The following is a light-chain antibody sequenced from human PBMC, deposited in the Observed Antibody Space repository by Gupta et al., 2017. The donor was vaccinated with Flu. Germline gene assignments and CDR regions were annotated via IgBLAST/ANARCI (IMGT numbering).Light chain of an antibody. J-gene: IGKJ4*01. CDR3: QQDYSSPLT. Sequence: GTLSLSPGERGTLSCRASQNVRSTSLAWYQQKPGQAPRLLIYGDSRRATGIPDRFSGSGSGTDFTLTISRLEPEDFAVYYCQQDYSSPLTFGGGTKVEIK. V-gene: IGKV3-20*01. CDR2: GDS. CDR1: QNVRSTS.